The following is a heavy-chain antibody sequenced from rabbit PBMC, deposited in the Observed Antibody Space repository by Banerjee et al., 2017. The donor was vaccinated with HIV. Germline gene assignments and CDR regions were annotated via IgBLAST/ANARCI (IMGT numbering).Heavy chain of an antibody. D-gene: IGHD6-1*01. J-gene: IGHJ4*01. CDR3: ARDDTYGYAGYSKL. CDR2: IYTGSSANS. CDR1: GFSFSSSYW. Sequence: QSLEESGGDLVKPGASLTLTCTASGFSFSSSYWICWVRQAPGKGPEWIACIYTGSSANSYYASWAKGRFTISKTSSTTVTLQMTSLTAADTATYFCARDDTYGYAGYSKLWGQGTLVTVS. V-gene: IGHV1S40*01.